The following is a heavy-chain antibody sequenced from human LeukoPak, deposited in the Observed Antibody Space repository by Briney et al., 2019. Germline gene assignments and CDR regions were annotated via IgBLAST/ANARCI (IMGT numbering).Heavy chain of an antibody. Sequence: PGGSLRLSCAASGFTFTTYAMSWVRQAPGKGLEWVSYISSSSGTIYYADSVRGRFTISRDNAKNSLYLQMNSLRDEDTAVYYCARVWHCTSTSCYDYWGQGTLVTVSS. CDR2: ISSSSGTI. CDR1: GFTFTTYA. V-gene: IGHV3-48*02. CDR3: ARVWHCTSTSCYDY. J-gene: IGHJ4*02. D-gene: IGHD2-2*01.